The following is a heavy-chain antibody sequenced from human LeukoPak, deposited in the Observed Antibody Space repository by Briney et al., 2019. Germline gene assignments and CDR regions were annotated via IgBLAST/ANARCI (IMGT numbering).Heavy chain of an antibody. D-gene: IGHD3-16*01. Sequence: GGALRLSCAASGFSFRDYTMHWVRQAPGKGLEWLSLITRDGGSTFYADSVKGRFPISRDTSKSSLFLHMNSLRTEDSAMYYCATERFRYFDYWGQGTLVTVSS. CDR2: ITRDGGST. V-gene: IGHV3-43*01. CDR3: ATERFRYFDY. J-gene: IGHJ4*02. CDR1: GFSFRDYT.